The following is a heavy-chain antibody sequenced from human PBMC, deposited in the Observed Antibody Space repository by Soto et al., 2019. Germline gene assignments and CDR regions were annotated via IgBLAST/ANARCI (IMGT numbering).Heavy chain of an antibody. CDR1: GASLLSSY. CDR2: IFSSGRT. CDR3: AKGCDEKYFDS. J-gene: IGHJ4*02. Sequence: VQLQESGPGLVKPSETLSLSCTVSGASLLSSYWSWVRQPAGKGLEWIGHIFSSGRTSYNPALKNRLTVSIDTSKNLFSINLRSVTAADTDVYSCAKGCDEKYFDSWGQGSLVTVSS. V-gene: IGHV4-4*07. D-gene: IGHD2-21*02.